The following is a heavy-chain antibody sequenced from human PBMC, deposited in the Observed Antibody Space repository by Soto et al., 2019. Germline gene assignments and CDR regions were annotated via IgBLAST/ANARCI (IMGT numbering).Heavy chain of an antibody. V-gene: IGHV4-31*03. CDR3: AREDRNYGEDAFDY. CDR1: GGSISSGNYY. CDR2: IYYSGST. Sequence: SETLSLTCTVSGGSISSGNYYWSWIRQHPGKGLEWIGYIYYSGSTYYNPSLKSRVTISVDTSKNQFSLKLSSVTAADTAVYYCAREDRNYGEDAFDYWGQGTLVTVSS. D-gene: IGHD4-17*01. J-gene: IGHJ4*02.